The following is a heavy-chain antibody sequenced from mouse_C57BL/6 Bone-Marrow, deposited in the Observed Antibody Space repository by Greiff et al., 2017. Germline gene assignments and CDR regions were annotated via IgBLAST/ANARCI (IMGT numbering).Heavy chain of an antibody. CDR2: IWWDDAQ. J-gene: IGHJ3*01. V-gene: IGHV8-8*01. CDR3: ARIDAFYYYGSSYPFAY. Sequence: QVTLKVSGPGILQPSQTLSLTCSFSGFSLSTFGMGVGWIRQPSGKGLEWLAHIWWDDAQYYNPALESRLTISKDTSNNQVFLKIANVDTAETATYYCARIDAFYYYGSSYPFAYWGQGTLVTVSA. D-gene: IGHD1-1*01. CDR1: GFSLSTFGMG.